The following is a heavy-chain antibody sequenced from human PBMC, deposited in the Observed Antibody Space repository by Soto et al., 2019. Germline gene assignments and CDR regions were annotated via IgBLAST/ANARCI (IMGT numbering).Heavy chain of an antibody. Sequence: QVQLVQSGAEVKKSGSPVKVSCTASGGTFSSYSINWVRQAPGQGLEWMGGVIPIFGKPTYAQKFQGRLTMTADKSTSTAYMELTSLRYDDTAVYYCARERSYYYAMDVWGQGTTVTVSS. CDR3: ARERSYYYAMDV. V-gene: IGHV1-69*06. CDR1: GGTFSSYS. CDR2: VIPIFGKP. J-gene: IGHJ6*02.